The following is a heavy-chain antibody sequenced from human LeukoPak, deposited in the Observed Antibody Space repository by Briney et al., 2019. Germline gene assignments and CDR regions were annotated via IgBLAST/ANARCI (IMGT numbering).Heavy chain of an antibody. V-gene: IGHV1-2*02. J-gene: IGHJ4*02. Sequence: VKVSCKASGYTFTGYYMHWVRQAPGQGLEWMGWINPNSGGTNYAQKFQGRVTMTRDTSISTAYMELSRLRSDDTAVYYCARGWGLIWSGLTERYYFDYWGQGTLVTVSS. D-gene: IGHD3-3*01. CDR1: GYTFTGYY. CDR3: ARGWGLIWSGLTERYYFDY. CDR2: INPNSGGT.